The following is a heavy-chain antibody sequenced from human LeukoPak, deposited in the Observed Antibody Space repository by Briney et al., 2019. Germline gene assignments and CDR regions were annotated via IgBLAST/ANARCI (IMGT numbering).Heavy chain of an antibody. J-gene: IGHJ5*02. CDR1: GGSISSGSYY. D-gene: IGHD3-3*01. CDR2: IYTSGST. V-gene: IGHV4-61*02. CDR3: ARTTDDFWSGYFNWFDP. Sequence: PSETLSLTCTVSGGSISSGSYYWGWIRQPAGKGLEWIGRIYTSGSTNYNPSLKSRVTISVDTSKNQFSLKLSSVTAADTAVYYCARTTDDFWSGYFNWFDPWGQGTLVTVSS.